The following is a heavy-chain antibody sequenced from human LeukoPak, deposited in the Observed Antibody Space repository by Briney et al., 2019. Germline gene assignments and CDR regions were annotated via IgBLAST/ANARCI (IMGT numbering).Heavy chain of an antibody. CDR1: GGSISSYY. V-gene: IGHV4-59*01. D-gene: IGHD2-15*01. CDR2: IYYSGST. J-gene: IGHJ4*02. Sequence: SETLSLTCTVSGGSISSYYWSWIRQPPGKGLEWIGYIYYSGSTNYNPSLKSRVTISVDTSKNQFSLKLSSVTAADTAVYYCATSVKYCSGGSCYFGDWGQGTLVTVSS. CDR3: ATSVKYCSGGSCYFGD.